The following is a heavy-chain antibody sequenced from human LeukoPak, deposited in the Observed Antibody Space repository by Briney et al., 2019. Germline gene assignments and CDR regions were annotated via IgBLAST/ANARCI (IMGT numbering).Heavy chain of an antibody. CDR3: VKGYCSSISCSRIDY. CDR1: GFTLSRYG. J-gene: IGHJ4*02. Sequence: PGGSLRLSCSASGFTLSRYGMHWVRQAPGKGLEYVSGISSNWGSTNYADSVKGRITISRDNSKNTLHLQMSSLRAEDTAVYYCVKGYCSSISCSRIDYGGQGTLVTVSS. D-gene: IGHD2-2*01. CDR2: ISSNWGST. V-gene: IGHV3-64D*06.